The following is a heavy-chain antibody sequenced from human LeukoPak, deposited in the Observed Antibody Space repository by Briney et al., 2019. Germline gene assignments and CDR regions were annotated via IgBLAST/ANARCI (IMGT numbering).Heavy chain of an antibody. CDR1: GFTFSSYS. D-gene: IGHD6-13*01. Sequence: PGGSLRLSCAASGFTFSSYSMNWVRQAPGKGLEWVSSISSSSSYIYYADSVKGRFTISRDNAKNSLYLQMNSLRAEDTAVYYCARFVGSSWLAFDIWGQGTMVTVSS. J-gene: IGHJ3*02. CDR2: ISSSSSYI. V-gene: IGHV3-21*01. CDR3: ARFVGSSWLAFDI.